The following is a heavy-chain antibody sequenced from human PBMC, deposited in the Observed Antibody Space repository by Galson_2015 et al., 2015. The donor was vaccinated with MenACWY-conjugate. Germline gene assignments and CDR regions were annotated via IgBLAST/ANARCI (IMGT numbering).Heavy chain of an antibody. CDR1: GFTFSSCA. Sequence: SLRLSCAASGFTFSSCAMSWVRQAPGKGLEWVSGITGSDGRTFYAASVKGRFTISRDNSKNTVYLRMNSLRAEDTAVYFCARGLGTGSFSELDSWGQGILVTVSS. CDR3: ARGLGTGSFSELDS. J-gene: IGHJ4*02. V-gene: IGHV3-23*01. CDR2: ITGSDGRT. D-gene: IGHD1-26*01.